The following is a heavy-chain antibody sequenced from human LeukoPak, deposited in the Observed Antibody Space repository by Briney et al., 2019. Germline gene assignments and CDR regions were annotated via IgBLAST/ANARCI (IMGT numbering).Heavy chain of an antibody. V-gene: IGHV1-69*05. CDR2: IIPIFGTA. CDR1: GGTFSSYA. CDR3: ASSGVAQYGWFDP. Sequence: SVKVSRKASGGTFSSYAISWVRQAPGQGLEWMGGIIPIFGTADYAQKFQGRVTITTDESTSTAYMELSSLRSEDTAVYYCASSGVAQYGWFDPWGQGTLVTVSS. D-gene: IGHD2-8*01. J-gene: IGHJ5*02.